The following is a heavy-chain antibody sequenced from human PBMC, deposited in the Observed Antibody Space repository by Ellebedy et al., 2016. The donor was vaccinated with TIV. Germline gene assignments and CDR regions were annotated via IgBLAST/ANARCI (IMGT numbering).Heavy chain of an antibody. CDR2: INRSGST. CDR1: GGSFSGYS. J-gene: IGHJ4*02. V-gene: IGHV4-34*01. D-gene: IGHD3-3*01. CDR3: ASRASGSIDY. Sequence: SETLSLXXAVYGGSFSGYSWTWIRQPPGKGPEWIGEINRSGSTNHNPSLKSRVTMSVVTSRNQFSLKLRSVTAADTALYYCASRASGSIDYWGEGTLVTVSS.